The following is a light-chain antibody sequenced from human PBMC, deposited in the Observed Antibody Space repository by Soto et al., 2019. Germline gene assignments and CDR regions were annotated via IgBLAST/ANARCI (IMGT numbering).Light chain of an antibody. CDR2: DAS. CDR3: QQRSTWYT. CDR1: QGVSNY. V-gene: IGKV3-11*01. J-gene: IGKJ2*01. Sequence: EIVLTQSPAALSLSPGERATLSCRASQGVSNYLAWYQQKPGQAPRLLIYDASKRATGIPARFSGSGYGTDFTLTLSGLAPEDFAVYYCQQRSTWYTFGQWNRLEI.